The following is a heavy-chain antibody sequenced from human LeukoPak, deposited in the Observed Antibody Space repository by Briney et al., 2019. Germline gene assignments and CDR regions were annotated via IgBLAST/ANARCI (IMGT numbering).Heavy chain of an antibody. J-gene: IGHJ4*02. V-gene: IGHV3-48*04. CDR1: GFTFSSYS. D-gene: IGHD1-7*01. CDR3: ARRGWNYDFDY. Sequence: GGSLRLSCAASGFTFSSYSMNWVRQAPGKGLEWVSYISSSSSTIYYADSVKGRFTISRDNAKNSLYLQMNSLRAEDTAVYYCARRGWNYDFDYWGQGTLVTVSS. CDR2: ISSSSSTI.